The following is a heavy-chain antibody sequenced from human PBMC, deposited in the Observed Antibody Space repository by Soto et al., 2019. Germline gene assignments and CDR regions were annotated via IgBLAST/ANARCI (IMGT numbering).Heavy chain of an antibody. CDR3: TTSSWIPGAI. CDR1: GFTFSNAW. V-gene: IGHV3-15*01. D-gene: IGHD5-18*01. CDR2: NKSKTDGGTT. Sequence: GSLRLSCAASGFTFSNAWMSWVRQAPGKGLEWVSRNKSKTDGGTTDYAAPVKGRFTISRDDSKNTLYLQMNSLKTEDTAVYYCTTSSWIPGAIWGQGTMVTVSS. J-gene: IGHJ3*02.